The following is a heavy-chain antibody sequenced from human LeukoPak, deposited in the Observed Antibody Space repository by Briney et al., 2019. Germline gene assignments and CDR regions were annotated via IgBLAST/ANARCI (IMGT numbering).Heavy chain of an antibody. CDR1: GFTFSAYW. V-gene: IGHV3-74*01. CDR3: ARSLVVGGTRPNDY. CDR2: ITTGGNDI. Sequence: GGSRRLSCAASGFTFSAYWMHWVHKAPGKGLLWRSRITTGGNDITYADSVTGRFTISRDNAKNTLYLQMNSLTVEYTAVYFCARSLVVGGTRPNDYWGQGTLVTVSS. J-gene: IGHJ4*02. D-gene: IGHD2-15*01.